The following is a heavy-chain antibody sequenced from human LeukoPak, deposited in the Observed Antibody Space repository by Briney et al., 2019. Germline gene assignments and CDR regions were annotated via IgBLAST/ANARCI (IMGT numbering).Heavy chain of an antibody. V-gene: IGHV3-30-3*01. CDR3: ARDRRRVQSYYYYGMDV. Sequence: QPGGSLRLSCAASGFTLSSYAMHWVRQAPGKGLEWVAVISYDGSNKYYADSVKGRFTISRDNSKNTLYLQMNSLRAEDTAVYYCARDRRRVQSYYYYGMDVWGQGTTVTVSS. J-gene: IGHJ6*02. CDR1: GFTLSSYA. CDR2: ISYDGSNK.